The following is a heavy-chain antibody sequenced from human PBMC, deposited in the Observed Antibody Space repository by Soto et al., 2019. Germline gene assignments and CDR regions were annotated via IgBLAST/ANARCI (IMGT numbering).Heavy chain of an antibody. J-gene: IGHJ4*02. V-gene: IGHV1-2*02. CDR2: INTQAGGT. D-gene: IGHD6-13*01. CDR1: GYTFTGYY. Sequence: QVHLVQSGAEVKKPGASVKVSCKASGYTFTGYYMHWVRQAPGQGLEWMGWINTQAGGTSYAQRFQGRFTMTRATSMNTAYMELSRLRSDDTAVYYCARDRGNSWPRNFDYWGQGTLVTVSS. CDR3: ARDRGNSWPRNFDY.